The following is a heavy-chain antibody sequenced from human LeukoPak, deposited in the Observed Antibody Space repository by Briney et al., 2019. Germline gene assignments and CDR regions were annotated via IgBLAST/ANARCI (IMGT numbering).Heavy chain of an antibody. CDR3: TRLSKGRYFDYIFDY. V-gene: IGHV4-39*01. Sequence: SETLSLTCTVSGGSVSSTEFYWGWIRQPPGKGLQWVGNIYYSGSTYYNPSLTGRVTMSVDTSKNQFSLKMPSVTAADTAVYYCTRLSKGRYFDYIFDYWGQGSPVTVSS. CDR2: IYYSGST. CDR1: GGSVSSTEFY. J-gene: IGHJ4*02. D-gene: IGHD3-9*01.